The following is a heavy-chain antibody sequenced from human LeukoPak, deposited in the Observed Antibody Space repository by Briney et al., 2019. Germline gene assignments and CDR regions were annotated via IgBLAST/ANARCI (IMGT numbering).Heavy chain of an antibody. D-gene: IGHD3-10*01. J-gene: IGHJ2*01. V-gene: IGHV4-30-2*01. CDR3: ARDPLLWYFDL. CDR2: IYHSGST. Sequence: SETLSLTCTVSGGSISSGGYYWSWIRQPPGKGLEWIGYIYHSGSTYYNPSLKSRATISVDRSKNQFSLKLSSVTAADTAVYYCARDPLLWYFDLWGRGTLVTVSS. CDR1: GGSISSGGYY.